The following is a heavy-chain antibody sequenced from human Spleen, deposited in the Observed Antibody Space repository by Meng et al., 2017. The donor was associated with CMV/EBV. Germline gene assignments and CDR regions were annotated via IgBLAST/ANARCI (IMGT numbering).Heavy chain of an antibody. J-gene: IGHJ4*02. CDR3: ARGGWQNQPIIGDY. D-gene: IGHD1-14*01. CDR2: ISYDGSNK. V-gene: IGHV3-30-3*01. Sequence: GGSLRLSCAASGFTFSSYAMHWVRQAPGKGLEWVAIISYDGSNKYYADSVKGRITISRDNSKNTLYVQMNSLRAEDTAVYYCARGGWQNQPIIGDYWGQGTLVTVSS. CDR1: GFTFSSYA.